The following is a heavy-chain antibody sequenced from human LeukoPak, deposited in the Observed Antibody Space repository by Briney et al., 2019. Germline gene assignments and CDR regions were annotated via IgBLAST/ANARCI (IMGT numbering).Heavy chain of an antibody. V-gene: IGHV3-48*03. Sequence: GGSLRLSCAASEFIFSGYEMNWVRQAPGKGLEWVSYISSSGSTIYYADSVKGRFTISRDNSKNTLYLQMNSLRAEDTAVYYCAKDAAGPTDYWGQGTLVTVSS. CDR2: ISSSGSTI. CDR3: AKDAAGPTDY. J-gene: IGHJ4*02. CDR1: EFIFSGYE. D-gene: IGHD2-15*01.